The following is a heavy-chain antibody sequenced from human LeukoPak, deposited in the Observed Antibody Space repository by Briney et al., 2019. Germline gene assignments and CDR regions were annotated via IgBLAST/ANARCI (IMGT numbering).Heavy chain of an antibody. CDR2: INPNSGGT. Sequence: ASVKVSCKASGDTFTGYYMHWVRQAPGQGLEWMGWINPNSGGTNYAQKFQGRVTMTRDTSISTAYMELSRLRSDDTAVYYCARPLYCSGGSCYLNWFDPWGQGTLVTVSS. CDR1: GDTFTGYY. CDR3: ARPLYCSGGSCYLNWFDP. V-gene: IGHV1-2*02. J-gene: IGHJ5*02. D-gene: IGHD2-15*01.